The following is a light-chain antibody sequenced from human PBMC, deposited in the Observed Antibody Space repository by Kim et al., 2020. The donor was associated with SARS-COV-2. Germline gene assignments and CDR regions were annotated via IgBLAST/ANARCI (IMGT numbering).Light chain of an antibody. CDR2: DAS. CDR3: QQYDNPYA. V-gene: IGKV1-33*01. CDR1: QDISNY. J-gene: IGKJ5*01. Sequence: IQMTQSPFSLSASVGDRVTITCQASQDISNYLNWYQQKPGKAPKLLIYDASNLETGVPSRFSGSGSGTDFTFTISSLQPEDIATYYCQQYDNPYAFGQGTRLEIK.